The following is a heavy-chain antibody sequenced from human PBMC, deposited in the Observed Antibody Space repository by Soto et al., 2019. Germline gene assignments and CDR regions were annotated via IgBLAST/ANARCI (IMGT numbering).Heavy chain of an antibody. Sequence: QVQLVQSGAEVKNPGASVKLSCETSGYSFTNYYIHWVRQAPGQRLEWMGWINTGSGYTRYSQKFQGRVTITRDPSASTAYMELSSLRSEDTAVYYCTRSVDYWGQGTLVTVSS. J-gene: IGHJ4*02. CDR1: GYSFTNYY. CDR3: TRSVDY. V-gene: IGHV1-3*04. CDR2: INTGSGYT.